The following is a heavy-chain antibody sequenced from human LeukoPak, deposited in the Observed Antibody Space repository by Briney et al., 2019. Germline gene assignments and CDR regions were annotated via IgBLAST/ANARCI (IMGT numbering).Heavy chain of an antibody. V-gene: IGHV3-74*01. J-gene: IGHJ4*02. Sequence: GGSLRLSCAASGFTFSTYWMHWVRQAPGKGLVWVSRINHDGSSTTYADSVRGRFTISRDNAKNTLYLQMNSLRAEDTALYYCARDLRVVITGSFDSWGQGTLVTVSS. CDR1: GFTFSTYW. CDR2: INHDGSST. CDR3: ARDLRVVITGSFDS. D-gene: IGHD3-22*01.